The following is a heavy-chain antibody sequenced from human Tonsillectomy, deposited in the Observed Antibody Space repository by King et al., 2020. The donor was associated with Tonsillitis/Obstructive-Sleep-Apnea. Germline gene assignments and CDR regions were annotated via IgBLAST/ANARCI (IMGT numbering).Heavy chain of an antibody. CDR2: IYPGDSDT. Sequence: DVQLVESGAEVKKPGESLKISCKGSGYSFTSYWIGWVRQMPGKGLEWMGIIYPGDSDTRYSPSFQGQVTISADKSISTAYLQWSSLKASDTAMYYCARQAHEGYCSSTSCWDQENWFDPWGQGTLVTVSS. D-gene: IGHD2-2*01. CDR1: GYSFTSYW. J-gene: IGHJ5*02. CDR3: ARQAHEGYCSSTSCWDQENWFDP. V-gene: IGHV5-51*01.